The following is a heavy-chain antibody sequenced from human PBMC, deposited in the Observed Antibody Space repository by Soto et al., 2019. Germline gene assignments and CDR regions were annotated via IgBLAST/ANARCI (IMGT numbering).Heavy chain of an antibody. J-gene: IGHJ6*02. CDR1: GFTFSTYS. CDR3: ASSPSPMTYYYYYGMDV. V-gene: IGHV3-48*01. Sequence: GGSLRLSCAASGFTFSTYSMNWVRQAPGKGLEWVSYISSSSSTIFYTDSVKGRFTVSRDNAKNSLYLQMNSLRAEDTAVYYCASSPSPMTYYYYYGMDVWGQGTTVTVSS. CDR2: ISSSSSTI.